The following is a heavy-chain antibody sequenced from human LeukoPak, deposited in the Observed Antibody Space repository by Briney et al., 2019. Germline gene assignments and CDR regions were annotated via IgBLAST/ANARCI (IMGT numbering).Heavy chain of an antibody. CDR3: AKYAPPTTVVTRYFDY. V-gene: IGHV3-23*01. D-gene: IGHD4-11*01. CDR2: IGKSGGDI. J-gene: IGHJ4*02. CDR1: GFTFSNYA. Sequence: GGSLRLSCAASGFTFSNYAMTWVRQPPGKGLEWISVIGKSGGDIQYGASVKGRFTISRDNSKNTLFLQMNSLGVEDTAVYYCAKYAPPTTVVTRYFDYWGQGTLVTVS.